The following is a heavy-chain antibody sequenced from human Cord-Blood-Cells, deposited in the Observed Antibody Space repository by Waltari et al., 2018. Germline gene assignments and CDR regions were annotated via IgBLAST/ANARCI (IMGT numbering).Heavy chain of an antibody. CDR1: GGSISSSNW. CDR3: ARYHARDQGWYGMDV. D-gene: IGHD6-19*01. Sequence: VQLQESGPGLVKPSGTLSLTCAVSGGSISSSNWWSWVRQPPGKGMEWIGEIFLSGSTNYNPSLKSRVTISVDKSKNQFSLKLSSVTAADTAVYYCARYHARDQGWYGMDVWGQGTTVTVSS. V-gene: IGHV4-4*02. J-gene: IGHJ6*02. CDR2: IFLSGST.